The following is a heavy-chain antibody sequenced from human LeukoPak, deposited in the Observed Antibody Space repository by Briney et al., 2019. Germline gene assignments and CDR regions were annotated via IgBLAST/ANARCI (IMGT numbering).Heavy chain of an antibody. CDR1: GGSISSSSYY. V-gene: IGHV3-23*01. Sequence: ETLSLTCTVSGGSISSSSYYWGWIRQPPGKGLEWVSGISGSGGSTYCADSVEGRFTISRDNSKNTVYLQMNSLRADDTAVYYCAKGRSGYDFDYWGQGTLVTVSS. CDR3: AKGRSGYDFDY. D-gene: IGHD5-12*01. J-gene: IGHJ4*02. CDR2: ISGSGGST.